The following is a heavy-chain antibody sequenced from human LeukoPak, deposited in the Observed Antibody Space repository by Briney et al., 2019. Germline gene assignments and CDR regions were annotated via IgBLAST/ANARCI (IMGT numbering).Heavy chain of an antibody. Sequence: GGSLRLSCVVSGISLSNYAMTWVRQAPGKGLEWVSYISERSGSTTYADSVKGRFTISRDTSLNTLYLQMNNLRAEDTAVYFCAKRGVVIRGILVIGYHQEAYHYDFWGQGVLVTVSS. CDR1: GISLSNYA. J-gene: IGHJ4*02. D-gene: IGHD3-10*01. CDR2: ISERSGST. V-gene: IGHV3-23*01. CDR3: AKRGVVIRGILVIGYHQEAYHYDF.